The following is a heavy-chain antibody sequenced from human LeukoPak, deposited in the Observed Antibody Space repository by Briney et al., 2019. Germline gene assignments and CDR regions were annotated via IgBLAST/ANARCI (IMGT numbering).Heavy chain of an antibody. Sequence: PGGSLRLSCAASGFTFSSYAMHWVRQAPGKGLEWVAVISYDGSNKYYADSVEGRFTISRDNSKNTLYLQMNSLRAEDTAVYYCARDRYDILTGKHYGMDVWGKGTTVTVSS. V-gene: IGHV3-30*04. D-gene: IGHD3-9*01. CDR2: ISYDGSNK. CDR1: GFTFSSYA. CDR3: ARDRYDILTGKHYGMDV. J-gene: IGHJ6*04.